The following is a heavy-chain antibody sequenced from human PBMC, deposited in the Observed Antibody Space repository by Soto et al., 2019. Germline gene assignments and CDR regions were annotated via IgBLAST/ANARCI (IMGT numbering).Heavy chain of an antibody. CDR3: AAGDSSDTGDH. V-gene: IGHV1-69*13. CDR1: GDTLSHYG. CDR2: TTAILGTR. J-gene: IGHJ4*02. D-gene: IGHD5-18*01. Sequence: GASVKVSFKASGDTLSHYGVSWVRQVPGKGLEWMGGTTAILGTRDYAQKFQGRMTITSDESTTTSYMELNSLTSDDTAVYYCAAGDSSDTGDHWGQGTLVTVSS.